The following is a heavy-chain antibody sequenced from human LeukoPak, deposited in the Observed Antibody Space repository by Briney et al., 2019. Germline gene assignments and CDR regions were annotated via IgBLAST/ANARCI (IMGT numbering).Heavy chain of an antibody. Sequence: SETLSLTCAVYGGSFSGYYWSWTRQPPGKGLEWIGEINHSGSTNYNPSLKSRVTISVDTSKNQFSLKLSSVTAADTAVYYCARGARDGYKRRVTDYWGQGTLVTVSS. CDR1: GGSFSGYY. J-gene: IGHJ4*02. CDR2: INHSGST. D-gene: IGHD5-24*01. CDR3: ARGARDGYKRRVTDY. V-gene: IGHV4-34*01.